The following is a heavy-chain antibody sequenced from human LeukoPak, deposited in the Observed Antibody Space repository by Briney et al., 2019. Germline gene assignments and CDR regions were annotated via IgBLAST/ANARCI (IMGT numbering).Heavy chain of an antibody. CDR2: IYSGGST. J-gene: IGHJ6*03. CDR1: GFTVSSNY. CDR3: AREPDYDILTGPALRYMDV. V-gene: IGHV3-53*01. Sequence: GGSLRLSCAASGFTVSSNYMSWVRQAPGKGLEWVSVIYSGGSTYYADSVKGRFTISRDNSKNTLYLQMNSLRAEDTAVYYCAREPDYDILTGPALRYMDVWGKGTTVTVSS. D-gene: IGHD3-9*01.